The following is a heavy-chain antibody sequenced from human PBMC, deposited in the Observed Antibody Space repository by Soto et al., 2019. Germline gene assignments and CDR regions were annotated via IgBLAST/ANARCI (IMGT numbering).Heavy chain of an antibody. D-gene: IGHD6-19*01. CDR3: ARGSTYNSGWYFDF. CDR2: ISAYYGKT. Sequence: ASVEVSCKXSGYTFTSYGISWVRQAPGQGPEWMGWISAYYGKTDYAQKLQGRVTMTTDTSTSTAYMELRTLRSDDTAVHYCARGSTYNSGWYFDFWGQGALVTVSS. CDR1: GYTFTSYG. J-gene: IGHJ4*02. V-gene: IGHV1-18*01.